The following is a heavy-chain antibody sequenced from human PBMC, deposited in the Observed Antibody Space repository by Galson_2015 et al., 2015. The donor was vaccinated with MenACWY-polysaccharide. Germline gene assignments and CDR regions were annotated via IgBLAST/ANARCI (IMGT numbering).Heavy chain of an antibody. V-gene: IGHV3-23*01. J-gene: IGHJ4*02. CDR1: GFTFSSYA. Sequence: SLRLSCAASGFTFSSYAMSWVRQAPGKGLEWVSAISGSGGSTYYADSVRGRFTISRDNSKNTLYLQMNSLRAEDTAVYYCAKDLADSSGYPPQGDYWGQGTLVTVSS. CDR2: ISGSGGST. CDR3: AKDLADSSGYPPQGDY. D-gene: IGHD3-22*01.